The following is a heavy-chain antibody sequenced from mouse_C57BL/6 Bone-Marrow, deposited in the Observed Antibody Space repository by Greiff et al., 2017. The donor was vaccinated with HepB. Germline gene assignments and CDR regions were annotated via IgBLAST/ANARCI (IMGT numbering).Heavy chain of an antibody. Sequence: EVQVVESGGDLVKPGGSLKLSCAASGFTFSSYGMSWVRQTPDKRLEWVATISSGGSYTYYPDSVKGRFTISRDNAKNTLYLQMSSLKSEDTAMYYCARHEDSSGYVGYWGQGTTLTVSS. CDR1: GFTFSSYG. CDR2: ISSGGSYT. J-gene: IGHJ2*01. V-gene: IGHV5-6*01. CDR3: ARHEDSSGYVGY. D-gene: IGHD3-2*02.